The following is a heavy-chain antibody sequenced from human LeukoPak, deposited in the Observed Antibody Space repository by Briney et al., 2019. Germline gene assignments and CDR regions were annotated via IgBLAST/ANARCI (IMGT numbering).Heavy chain of an antibody. CDR3: ARLRNYCSSTSCHTWGVDY. Sequence: GSLRLSCTASGFTFSDYGMSWIRQPPGKGLEWIGYIYYSGSTNYNPSLKSRVTISVDTSKNQFSLKLSSVTAADTAVYYCARLRNYCSSTSCHTWGVDYWGQGTLVTVSS. D-gene: IGHD2-2*01. J-gene: IGHJ4*02. V-gene: IGHV4-59*01. CDR1: GFTFSDYG. CDR2: IYYSGST.